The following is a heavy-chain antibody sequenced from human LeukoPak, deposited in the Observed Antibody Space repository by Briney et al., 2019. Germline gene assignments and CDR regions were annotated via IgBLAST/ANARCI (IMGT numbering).Heavy chain of an antibody. D-gene: IGHD2-8*01. CDR2: IYHSGTT. Sequence: SETLSLTCTVSGYSISSGYYWGWIRQPPGKGLEWIVSIYHSGTTYYNPSVKSRVTISLDTSKNQFSLKLNSVTAADTAVYYCARDGVRFPRGNFDYWGQGSLVTVSS. CDR1: GYSISSGYY. V-gene: IGHV4-38-2*02. CDR3: ARDGVRFPRGNFDY. J-gene: IGHJ4*02.